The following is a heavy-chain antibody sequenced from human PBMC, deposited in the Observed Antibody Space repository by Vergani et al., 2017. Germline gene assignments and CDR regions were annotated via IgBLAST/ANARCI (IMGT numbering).Heavy chain of an antibody. CDR2: IYYSGST. J-gene: IGHJ5*02. CDR1: GGSISSSSYY. CDR3: ARRRGYGSGSYYILENWFDP. Sequence: QLQLQESGPGLVKPSETLSLTCTVSGGSISSSSYYWGWIRQPPGKGLGWIGSIYYSGSTYYNPSLKSRVTISVDTSKNQFSLKLSSVTAADTAVYYCARRRGYGSGSYYILENWFDPWGQGTLVTVSS. D-gene: IGHD3-10*01. V-gene: IGHV4-39*01.